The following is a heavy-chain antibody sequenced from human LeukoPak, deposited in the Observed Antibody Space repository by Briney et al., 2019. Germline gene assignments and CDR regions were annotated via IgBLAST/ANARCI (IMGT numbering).Heavy chain of an antibody. V-gene: IGHV1-8*01. CDR2: MNPNSGNT. CDR3: ARDSRILEWLPTSLDY. D-gene: IGHD3-3*01. Sequence: ASVKVSCKASGYTFTSYDINWVRQATGQGLEWMGWMNPNSGNTGYAQKFQGRVTMTRNTSISTAYMELSSLRSEDTAVYYCARDSRILEWLPTSLDYWGQGTLVTVSS. J-gene: IGHJ4*02. CDR1: GYTFTSYD.